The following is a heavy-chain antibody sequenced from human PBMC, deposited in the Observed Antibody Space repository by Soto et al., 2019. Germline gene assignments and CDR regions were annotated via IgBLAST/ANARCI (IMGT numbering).Heavy chain of an antibody. D-gene: IGHD3-10*01. Sequence: EVQLLESGGGLVQPGGSLRLPCAASGFTFKTYALTWVRQPPGKGLEWVSAISGGGDTTSYADSVKGRFTVSRDGSKNTLYLQMSSLRAEDTALYYCAKGRGGSGSLTPRVDFWGQGTLVTVSS. CDR1: GFTFKTYA. J-gene: IGHJ4*02. CDR3: AKGRGGSGSLTPRVDF. V-gene: IGHV3-23*01. CDR2: ISGGGDTT.